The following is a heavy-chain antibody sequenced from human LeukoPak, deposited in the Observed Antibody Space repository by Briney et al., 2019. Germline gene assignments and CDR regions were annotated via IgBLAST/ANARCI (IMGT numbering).Heavy chain of an antibody. CDR3: AKDYVQLWFIPFFDY. Sequence: GGSLRLSCAASGFTFSSYGMSWVRQAPGKGLEWVSAISGSGGSTYYADSVKGRFTISRDNSKNTLYLQMNSLRAEDTAVYYCAKDYVQLWFIPFFDYWGQGTLVTVSS. J-gene: IGHJ4*02. CDR2: ISGSGGST. V-gene: IGHV3-23*01. CDR1: GFTFSSYG. D-gene: IGHD5-18*01.